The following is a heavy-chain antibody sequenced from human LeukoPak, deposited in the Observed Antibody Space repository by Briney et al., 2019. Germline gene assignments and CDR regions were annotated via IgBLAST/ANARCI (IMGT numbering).Heavy chain of an antibody. J-gene: IGHJ3*02. CDR1: GFTFSSYE. Sequence: GSLRLSCAASGFTFSSYEMNWVRQAPGKGLEWVSYISSSGSTIYYADSVKGRFTISRDNAKNSLYLQMNSLRAEDTAVYYCARVGAIRPFKDAFDIWGQGTMVTVSS. V-gene: IGHV3-48*03. CDR3: ARVGAIRPFKDAFDI. D-gene: IGHD1-26*01. CDR2: ISSSGSTI.